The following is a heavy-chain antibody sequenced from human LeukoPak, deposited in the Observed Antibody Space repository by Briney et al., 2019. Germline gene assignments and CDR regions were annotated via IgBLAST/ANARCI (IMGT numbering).Heavy chain of an antibody. CDR2: IIPILGIA. J-gene: IGHJ4*02. D-gene: IGHD5-12*01. CDR3: ARGLFSGYDLL. V-gene: IGHV1-69*04. Sequence: GASVKVSCKASGGTFSSYAISWVRQAPGQGLEWMGRIIPILGIANYAQKFQGRVTITADKSTSTAYMELSSLRSEDTAVYYCARGLFSGYDLLWGQGTLVTVSS. CDR1: GGTFSSYA.